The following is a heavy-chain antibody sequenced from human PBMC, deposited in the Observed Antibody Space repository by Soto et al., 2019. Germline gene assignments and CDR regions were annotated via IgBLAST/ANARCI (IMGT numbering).Heavy chain of an antibody. CDR1: GGSISSYY. CDR2: IYYSGST. Sequence: SETLSLTCTVSGGSISSYYWSWIRQPPGKGLEWIGYIYYSGSTNYNPSLKSRVTISVDTSKNQFSLKLSSVTAADTAVYYCARHANIVNPPDYWGQGTLVTVSS. J-gene: IGHJ4*02. CDR3: ARHANIVNPPDY. V-gene: IGHV4-59*08. D-gene: IGHD2-15*01.